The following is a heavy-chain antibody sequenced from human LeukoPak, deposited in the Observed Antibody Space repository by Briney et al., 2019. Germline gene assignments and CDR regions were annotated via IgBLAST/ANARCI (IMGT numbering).Heavy chain of an antibody. CDR1: GFTFSSYG. V-gene: IGHV3-30*03. D-gene: IGHD1-26*01. CDR2: ISYDGSNK. J-gene: IGHJ6*03. CDR3: ARDPYSGTYGDTYYYYMDV. Sequence: GGSLRLSCAASGFTFSSYGMHWVRQAPGKGLEWVAVISYDGSNKYYADSVKGRFTISRDNARNSLYLQMNSLRAEDTAVYYCARDPYSGTYGDTYYYYMDVWGKGTTVTISS.